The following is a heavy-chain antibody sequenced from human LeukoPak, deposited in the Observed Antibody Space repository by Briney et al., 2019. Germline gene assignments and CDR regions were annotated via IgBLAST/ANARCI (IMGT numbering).Heavy chain of an antibody. CDR1: GFTFSNSA. Sequence: GGSLRLSCAASGFTFSNSAMNWVRQAPGKGPEWVSAISGSGYNTYYADSVVGRFTISRDNSKNTLYLQMNSLRAEDTAVYYCAKCLPLRSVDYALFDYWGQGTLVTVSS. CDR2: ISGSGYNT. J-gene: IGHJ4*02. D-gene: IGHD3-16*01. V-gene: IGHV3-23*01. CDR3: AKCLPLRSVDYALFDY.